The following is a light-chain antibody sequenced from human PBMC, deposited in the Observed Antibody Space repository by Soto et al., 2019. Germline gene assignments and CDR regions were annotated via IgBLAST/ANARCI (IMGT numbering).Light chain of an antibody. CDR3: QQYDNLPRT. CDR1: KDISNY. CDR2: DAS. V-gene: IGKV1-33*01. Sequence: DIQVTQAPSSLSASVGYRVTITCQASKDISNYLNWYQQKRGKAPKLLIYDASNLETGATSRFSGSGSGTDFTFTISSLQPEDIATYYCQQYDNLPRTFGGGTKVDIK. J-gene: IGKJ4*01.